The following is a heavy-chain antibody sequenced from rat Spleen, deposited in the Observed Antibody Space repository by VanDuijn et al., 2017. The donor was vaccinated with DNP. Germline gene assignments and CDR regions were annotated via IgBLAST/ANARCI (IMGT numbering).Heavy chain of an antibody. CDR2: ISDSGGFT. CDR1: GFTFSGYN. D-gene: IGHD1-4*01. J-gene: IGHJ2*01. CDR3: AGRPPPTRGPFDY. V-gene: IGHV5S23*01. Sequence: EVQLVESGGGLVQPGSSLKLSCVGSGFTFSGYNMHWIRQAPKKGLEWVASISDSGGFTCYRDSVKGRFTISRDDAKATLYLHMDSLRSEDTATYYCAGRPPPTRGPFDYWGQGVTVTVSS.